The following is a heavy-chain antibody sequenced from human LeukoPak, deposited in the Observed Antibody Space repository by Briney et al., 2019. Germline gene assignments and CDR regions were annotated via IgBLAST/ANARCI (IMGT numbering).Heavy chain of an antibody. CDR3: AGLVGRYSSGLYYYYFDY. D-gene: IGHD3-22*01. CDR1: GGSISNNY. Sequence: SETLSLTCTVSGGSISNNYWSWFRQPPGKGLEWIGYIYYSGSTNYNPSLKSRVTISVDTSKSQFFLNLSSVTAADTAVYYCAGLVGRYSSGLYYYYFDYWGQGTLVTVSS. CDR2: IYYSGST. J-gene: IGHJ4*02. V-gene: IGHV4-59*12.